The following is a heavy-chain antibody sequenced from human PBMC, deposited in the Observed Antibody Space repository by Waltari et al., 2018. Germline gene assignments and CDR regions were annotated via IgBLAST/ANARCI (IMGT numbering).Heavy chain of an antibody. CDR2: IWYDGSNK. V-gene: IGHV3-30*18. CDR3: AKPREYSSSAAYFDY. D-gene: IGHD6-6*01. Sequence: QVQLVASGGGVVQPGRSLRLSCAASGFTFSSYGIPWVRQAPGKGLEWVAVIWYDGSNKYYADSVKGRFTISRDNSKNTLYLKMNSLRAEDTAMYYCAKPREYSSSAAYFDYWGQGTLVTVSS. J-gene: IGHJ4*02. CDR1: GFTFSSYG.